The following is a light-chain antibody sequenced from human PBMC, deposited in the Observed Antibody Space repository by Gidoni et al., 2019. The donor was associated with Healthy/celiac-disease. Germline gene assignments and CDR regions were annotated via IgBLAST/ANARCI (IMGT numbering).Light chain of an antibody. CDR3: QQCYSTPRT. CDR2: WAS. J-gene: IGKJ1*01. Sequence: DIVMTQSLASLSVSLGQSATINGKSSQSVLYSSNNKNYLAWYQQKPGQPPKLLIYWASTRESGVPDRFSGSGSGTDFTLTISSLQAEDVAVYYCQQCYSTPRTFGQGTKVEIK. V-gene: IGKV4-1*01. CDR1: QSVLYSSNNKNY.